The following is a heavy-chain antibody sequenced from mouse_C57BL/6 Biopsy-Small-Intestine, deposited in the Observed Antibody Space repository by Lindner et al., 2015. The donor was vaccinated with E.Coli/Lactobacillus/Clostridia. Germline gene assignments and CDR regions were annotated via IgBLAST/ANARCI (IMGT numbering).Heavy chain of an antibody. J-gene: IGHJ2*01. CDR3: TTGALGVDY. CDR1: GFNIKDDY. V-gene: IGHV14-4*01. CDR2: IDPENGDT. D-gene: IGHD2-10*02. Sequence: VQLQESGAELVRPGASVKLSCTASGFNIKDDYMHWVKQRPEQGLEWIGWIDPENGDTEYASKFQGKATITADTSSNTAYLQLSSLTSEDTAVYYCTTGALGVDYWGQGTTLTVSS.